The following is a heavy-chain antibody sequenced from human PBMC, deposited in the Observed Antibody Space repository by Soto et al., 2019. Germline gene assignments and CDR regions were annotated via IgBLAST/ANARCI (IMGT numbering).Heavy chain of an antibody. CDR1: GFTFSSYS. D-gene: IGHD5-18*01. CDR2: ISSSSSYI. Sequence: GGSLRLSCAASGFTFSSYSMNWVRQAPGKGLEWVSSISSSSSYIYYADSVKGRFTISRDNAKNSLYLQMNSLRAEDTAVYYCAKGLIQRWSDAFDIWGQGTRVTVSS. CDR3: AKGLIQRWSDAFDI. V-gene: IGHV3-21*01. J-gene: IGHJ3*02.